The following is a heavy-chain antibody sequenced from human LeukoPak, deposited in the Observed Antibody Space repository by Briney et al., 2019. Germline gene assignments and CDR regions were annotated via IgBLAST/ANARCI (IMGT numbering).Heavy chain of an antibody. CDR1: GFTFSSYG. J-gene: IGHJ4*02. V-gene: IGHV3-23*01. CDR2: ISGSGGST. CDR3: AKGVSLLWFGE. Sequence: GGTLRLSCAASGFTFSSYGMSWVRQAPGKGLEWVSAISGSGGSTYYADSVKGRFTISRDNSKNTPYLQMNSLRAEDTAVYYCAKGVSLLWFGEGGQGTLVTVSS. D-gene: IGHD3-10*01.